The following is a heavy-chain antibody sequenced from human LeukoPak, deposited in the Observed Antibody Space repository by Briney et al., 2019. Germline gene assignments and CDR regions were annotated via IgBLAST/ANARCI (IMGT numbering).Heavy chain of an antibody. Sequence: GGSLRLSCAASGFTFSSYEMNWVRQAPGKGLEWVSCISSSGSTIYYADSVKGRFTISRDNAKNSLYLQMNSLRAEDTAVYYCARDRSGYSGYDFFDYWGQGALVTASS. CDR2: ISSSGSTI. D-gene: IGHD5-12*01. CDR1: GFTFSSYE. J-gene: IGHJ4*02. V-gene: IGHV3-48*03. CDR3: ARDRSGYSGYDFFDY.